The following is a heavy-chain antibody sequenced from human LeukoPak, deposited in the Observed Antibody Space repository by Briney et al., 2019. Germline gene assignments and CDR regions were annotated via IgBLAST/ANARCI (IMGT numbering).Heavy chain of an antibody. D-gene: IGHD3-10*01. CDR1: GFTVSSNY. J-gene: IGHJ4*02. CDR3: ARVKDSGPDDY. CDR2: IYSGGST. Sequence: GGSLRLSCPASGFTVSSNYMSWVRQAPGKGLEWVSVIYSGGSTYYADSVKGRFTISRDNSKNTLYLQMNSPRAEDTAVYYCARVKDSGPDDYWGQRTLVTVSS. V-gene: IGHV3-66*01.